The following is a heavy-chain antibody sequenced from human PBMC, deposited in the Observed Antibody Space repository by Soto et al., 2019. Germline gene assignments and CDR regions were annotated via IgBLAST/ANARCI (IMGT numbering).Heavy chain of an antibody. CDR2: ISSSSSTI. Sequence: GGSLRLSCAASGFTFSSYSMNWVRQAPGKGLEWVSYISSSSSTIYYADSVKGRFTISRDNAKNSVSLQMNSLRAEDTAMYYCTRDQGGSYDSWFDPWGRGTLVTVSS. CDR1: GFTFSSYS. D-gene: IGHD1-26*01. J-gene: IGHJ5*02. V-gene: IGHV3-48*04. CDR3: TRDQGGSYDSWFDP.